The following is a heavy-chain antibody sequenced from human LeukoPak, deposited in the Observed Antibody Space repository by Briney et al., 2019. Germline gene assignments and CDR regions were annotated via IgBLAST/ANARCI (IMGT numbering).Heavy chain of an antibody. Sequence: SGTLSLTCAVSGGSISSSDWWTWVRQPPGKGLEWIGYIYYSGSTNYNPSLKSRVTISVDTSKNQFSLKLSSVTAADTAVYYCARAENYRSYWFDPWGQGTLVTVSS. CDR2: IYYSGST. J-gene: IGHJ5*02. D-gene: IGHD1-7*01. CDR1: GGSISSSDW. CDR3: ARAENYRSYWFDP. V-gene: IGHV4-4*02.